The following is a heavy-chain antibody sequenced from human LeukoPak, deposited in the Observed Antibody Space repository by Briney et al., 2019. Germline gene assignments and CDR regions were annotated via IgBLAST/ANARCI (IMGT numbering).Heavy chain of an antibody. D-gene: IGHD6-19*01. CDR1: GFTFSSYG. CDR2: IWYGGSNK. J-gene: IGHJ4*02. Sequence: GGSLRLSCAASGFTFSSYGMHWVRQAPGKGLEWVAVIWYGGSNKYYADSVKGRFTISRDNSKNTLYLQMNSLRAEDTAVYYCARDPGIAVAGNVDYWGQGTLVTVSS. CDR3: ARDPGIAVAGNVDY. V-gene: IGHV3-33*01.